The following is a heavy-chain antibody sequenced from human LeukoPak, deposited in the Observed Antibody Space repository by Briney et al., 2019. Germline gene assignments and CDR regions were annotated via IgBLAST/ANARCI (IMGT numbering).Heavy chain of an antibody. CDR3: ARQRYSDY. CDR2: IKEDGSEN. V-gene: IGHV3-7*01. J-gene: IGHJ4*02. Sequence: PGGALRLSCAAPGFTFSRYWVTWGRQAPGKGLEWVANIKEDGSENSYVESVKGRFTISRDNAKNSLYLQLNSLRAEDTAVYFCARQRYSDYWGQGTLVTVSS. D-gene: IGHD1-1*01. CDR1: GFTFSRYW.